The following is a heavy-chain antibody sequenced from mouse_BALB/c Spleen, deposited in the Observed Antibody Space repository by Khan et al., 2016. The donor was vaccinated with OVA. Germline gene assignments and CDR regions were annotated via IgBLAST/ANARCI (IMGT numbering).Heavy chain of an antibody. D-gene: IGHD2-14*01. CDR2: INTETGEP. CDR1: GYTFTDYS. J-gene: IGHJ2*01. CDR3: ARDRYDYSDY. Sequence: QIQLVQSGPELKKPGETVKISCKASGYTFTDYSMHWVKQALGKGLKWMGWINTETGEPTFADDFKGRFAFSLETSASTAYLQINNLKDEDTATYFCARDRYDYSDYRGEGTTLTVSS. V-gene: IGHV9-2-1*01.